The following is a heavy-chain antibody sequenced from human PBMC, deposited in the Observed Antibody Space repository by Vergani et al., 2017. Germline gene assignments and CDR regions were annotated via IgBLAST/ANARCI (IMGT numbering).Heavy chain of an antibody. D-gene: IGHD4-23*01. V-gene: IGHV4-39*01. J-gene: IGHJ4*02. CDR3: ARQMTTVATDY. CDR2: IYYSGST. CDR1: GGSISSSSYY. Sequence: QVQLQESGPGLVKPSETLSLTCTVSGGSISSSSYYWGWIRQPPGKGLEWIGSIYYSGSTYYNPSLKSRVTISVDTSKNQFSLKLSSVTAADTAVYYCARQMTTVATDYWGQGTLVTVSS.